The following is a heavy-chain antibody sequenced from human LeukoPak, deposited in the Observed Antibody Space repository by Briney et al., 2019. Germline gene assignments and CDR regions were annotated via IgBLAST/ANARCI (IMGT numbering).Heavy chain of an antibody. CDR1: GGSISSGSCY. CDR2: IYTSGST. D-gene: IGHD2-2*01. V-gene: IGHV4-61*02. J-gene: IGHJ5*02. Sequence: SETLSLTCTVSGGSISSGSCYWSWIRQPAGKGLEWIGRIYTSGSTNYNPSLKSRVTISVDTSKNQFSLKLSSVTAADTAVYYCASQTQYCSSTSCYLNWFDPWGQGTLVTVSS. CDR3: ASQTQYCSSTSCYLNWFDP.